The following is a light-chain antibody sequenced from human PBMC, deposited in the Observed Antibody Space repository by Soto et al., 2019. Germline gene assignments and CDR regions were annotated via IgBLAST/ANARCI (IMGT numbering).Light chain of an antibody. CDR2: TNN. CDR1: SSNIGTNS. J-gene: IGLJ3*02. CDR3: AAWDDSLNGIV. Sequence: QSVLIQPPSASGTPGQRVTISCSGSSSNIGTNSVNWYQQFPGTAPKLLIYTNNQRPSGVPDRFSGSKSGTAASLAISGLQSEDEADYYCAAWDDSLNGIVFGGGTQLTVL. V-gene: IGLV1-44*01.